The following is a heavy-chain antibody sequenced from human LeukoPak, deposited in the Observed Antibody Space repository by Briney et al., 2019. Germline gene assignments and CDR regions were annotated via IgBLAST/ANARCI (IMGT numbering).Heavy chain of an antibody. CDR3: ARARGDYVNNWFDP. J-gene: IGHJ5*02. Sequence: SETLSLTCTVSGGSISSGDYYWSWIRQPPGKGLEWIGYIYYSGSTYYNPSLKSRVTISVDTSKNQFSLKLSSVTAADTAVYYCARARGDYVNNWFDPWGQGTLVTVSS. V-gene: IGHV4-30-4*01. D-gene: IGHD4-17*01. CDR2: IYYSGST. CDR1: GGSISSGDYY.